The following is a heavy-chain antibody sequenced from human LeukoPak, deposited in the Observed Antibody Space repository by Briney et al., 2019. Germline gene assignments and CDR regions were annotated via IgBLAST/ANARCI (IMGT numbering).Heavy chain of an antibody. D-gene: IGHD3-10*01. V-gene: IGHV4-61*01. CDR1: GFSVTTDSYC. J-gene: IGHJ4*02. CDR3: ARDHFGSLDS. Sequence: SETLSLTCTVSGFSVTTDSYCWGWIRQPPGKGLEWIGYDYCGGNTNYDPSLKRRVTISVDTSRNQFSLTLTSVTAADTAVYFCARDHFGSLDSWGQGILVTVSS. CDR2: DYCGGNT.